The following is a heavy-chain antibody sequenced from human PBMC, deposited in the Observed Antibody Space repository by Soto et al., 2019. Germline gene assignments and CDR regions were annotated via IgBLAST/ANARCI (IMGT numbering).Heavy chain of an antibody. CDR1: GGSISSGGYY. J-gene: IGHJ6*02. CDR3: ARAGSSINQYYYYYYGMDV. CDR2: IYYSGST. D-gene: IGHD6-6*01. Sequence: SETLSLTCTVSGGSISSGGYYWSWIRQHPGKGLEWIGYIYYSGSTYYNPSLKSRVTISVDTSKNQFSLKLSSVTAADTAVYYCARAGSSINQYYYYYYGMDVWGQGTTVTVSS. V-gene: IGHV4-31*03.